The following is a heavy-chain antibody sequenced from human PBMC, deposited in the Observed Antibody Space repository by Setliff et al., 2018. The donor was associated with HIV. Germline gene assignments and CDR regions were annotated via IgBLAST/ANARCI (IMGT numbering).Heavy chain of an antibody. D-gene: IGHD6-13*01. CDR3: AVGIIAATGTFFDY. V-gene: IGHV4-61*09. CDR2: IYTSGST. CDR1: GGSISSGSYY. Sequence: PSETLSLTCTVSGGSISSGSYYWSWIRQPAGKGLEWIGHIYTSGSTNYNPSLRSRVTISLATSKNQFSLKLNSVTAADTAVYYCAVGIIAATGTFFDYWGQGTLVTVSS. J-gene: IGHJ4*02.